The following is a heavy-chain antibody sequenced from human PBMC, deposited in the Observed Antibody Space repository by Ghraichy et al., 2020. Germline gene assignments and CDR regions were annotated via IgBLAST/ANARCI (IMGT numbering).Heavy chain of an antibody. V-gene: IGHV1-69*04. J-gene: IGHJ6*02. CDR3: ARDQDYPVEMATITGGYYYGMDV. CDR2: IIPILGIA. D-gene: IGHD5-24*01. CDR1: GGTFSSYA. Sequence: SVKVSCKASGGTFSSYAISWVRQAPGQGLEWMGRIIPILGIANYAQKFQGRVTITADKSTSTAYMELSSLRSEDTAVYYCARDQDYPVEMATITGGYYYGMDVWGQGTTVTVSS.